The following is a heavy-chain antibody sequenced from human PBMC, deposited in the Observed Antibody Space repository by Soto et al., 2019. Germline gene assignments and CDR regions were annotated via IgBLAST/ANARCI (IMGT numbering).Heavy chain of an antibody. J-gene: IGHJ4*02. Sequence: PSGTLSITCAVCRGAIRGYYWSLIRQPPGKGLEWIGEINHSGSTNYNPSLKSRVTISVDTSKNQFSLKLSSVTAADTAVYYCERGRYGVRKSFDYCCQGTLVTVPS. D-gene: IGHD4-17*01. CDR2: INHSGST. CDR3: ERGRYGVRKSFDY. V-gene: IGHV4-34*01. CDR1: RGAIRGYY.